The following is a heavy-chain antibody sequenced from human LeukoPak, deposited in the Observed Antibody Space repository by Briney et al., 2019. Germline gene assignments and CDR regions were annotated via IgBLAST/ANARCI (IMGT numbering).Heavy chain of an antibody. J-gene: IGHJ4*02. V-gene: IGHV3-21*04. Sequence: PGGSLRLSCAASGFTFSSYSMNWVRQAPGKGLEWVSSISSSSNYIYYADSARGRFTISRDNAKNSLYLQVNSLRAEDTAVYYCARGPHPYHSDSSGYLDYWGQGTLVTVSS. CDR2: ISSSSNYI. CDR1: GFTFSSYS. D-gene: IGHD3-22*01. CDR3: ARGPHPYHSDSSGYLDY.